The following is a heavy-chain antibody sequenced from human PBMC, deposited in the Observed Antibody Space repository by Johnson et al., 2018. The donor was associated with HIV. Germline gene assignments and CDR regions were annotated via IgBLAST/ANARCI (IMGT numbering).Heavy chain of an antibody. J-gene: IGHJ3*02. Sequence: QVLLVESGGGVVQPGRSLRLSCAASGFTFSSYGMHWVRQAPGKGLEWVAVIWYDESNKYYVDSVKGRFTISRDNSKNTLFLQMNSLRPEDTSVYYCARDRYYDSSGSHAFDIWGQGTMVTVSS. V-gene: IGHV3-33*01. D-gene: IGHD3-22*01. CDR3: ARDRYYDSSGSHAFDI. CDR1: GFTFSSYG. CDR2: IWYDESNK.